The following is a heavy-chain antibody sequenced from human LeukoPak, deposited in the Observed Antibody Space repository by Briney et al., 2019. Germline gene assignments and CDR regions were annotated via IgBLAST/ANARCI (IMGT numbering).Heavy chain of an antibody. J-gene: IGHJ4*02. CDR1: GYTFTRYG. D-gene: IGHD1-1*01. Sequence: AAVKVSCKASGYTFTRYGISWVRQAPGQGLEWMGGMSAYNGNTNYAQKVQGRVNMTRDTSTSTAYMVMRSMRSDDTAVYYCARVANDGDYWGQGTLVTVSS. CDR2: MSAYNGNT. V-gene: IGHV1-18*04. CDR3: ARVANDGDY.